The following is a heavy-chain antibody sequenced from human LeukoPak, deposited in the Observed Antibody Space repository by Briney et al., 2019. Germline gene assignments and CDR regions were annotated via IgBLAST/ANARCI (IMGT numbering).Heavy chain of an antibody. CDR2: ISSSGSTI. Sequence: GGSLRLSCAASGFTFSDYYMSWIRQAPGKGLEWVSYISSSGSTIYYADSVKGRFTISRDNAKNSLYLQMSSLRAEDTAVYYCARDDGSFTYGDYAVMGYWGQGTLVTVSS. CDR3: ARDDGSFTYGDYAVMGY. V-gene: IGHV3-11*01. J-gene: IGHJ4*02. D-gene: IGHD4-17*01. CDR1: GFTFSDYY.